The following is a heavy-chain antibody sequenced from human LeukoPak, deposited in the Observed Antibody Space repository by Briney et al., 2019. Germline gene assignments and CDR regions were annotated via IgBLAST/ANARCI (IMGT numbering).Heavy chain of an antibody. D-gene: IGHD3-3*01. CDR2: TYYRSKWYN. CDR1: GDSVSSNSAA. V-gene: IGHV6-1*01. Sequence: QTLSLTCAISGDSVSSNSAAWNWIRQSPSRGLEWLGRTYYRSKWYNDYAVSVKSRMTINPDTSKNQFSLQLNSVTPEDTAVYYCARDLKAGYYDFWSGYRASVSFDPWGQGTLVTVSS. CDR3: ARDLKAGYYDFWSGYRASVSFDP. J-gene: IGHJ5*02.